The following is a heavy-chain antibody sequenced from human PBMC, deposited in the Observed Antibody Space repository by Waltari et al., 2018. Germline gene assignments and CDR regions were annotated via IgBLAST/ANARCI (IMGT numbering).Heavy chain of an antibody. J-gene: IGHJ4*02. V-gene: IGHV4-59*01. CDR3: ARTPGVVVVPAAIGFYFDY. Sequence: QVQLQESGPGLVKPSETLSLTCTVSGGSISSYYWSWIRQPPGKGLEWIGYIYYSGSTNYNPALKSRVTRSVDTSKNQFSLKLSSVTAADTAVYYCARTPGVVVVPAAIGFYFDYWGQGTLVTVSS. D-gene: IGHD2-2*02. CDR1: GGSISSYY. CDR2: IYYSGST.